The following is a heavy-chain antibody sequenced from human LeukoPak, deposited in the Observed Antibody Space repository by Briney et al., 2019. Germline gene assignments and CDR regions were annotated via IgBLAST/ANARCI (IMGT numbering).Heavy chain of an antibody. CDR2: IYYSGSN. V-gene: IGHV4-59*01. Sequence: SETLSLTCIVAGGSISSYYWSWIRQPAGKGLEWIGYIYYSGSNNYNPCLKSRVTISVDPSQNQFSLRLSSVTDADTAVYYCARARYDYVWGSYRYTDVYYFDYWGQGTLVTVSS. J-gene: IGHJ4*02. CDR1: GGSISSYY. D-gene: IGHD3-16*02. CDR3: ARARYDYVWGSYRYTDVYYFDY.